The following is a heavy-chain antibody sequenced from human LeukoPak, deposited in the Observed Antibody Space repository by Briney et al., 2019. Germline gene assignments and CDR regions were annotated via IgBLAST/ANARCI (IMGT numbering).Heavy chain of an antibody. CDR1: GGPISSYY. J-gene: IGHJ4*02. V-gene: IGHV4-59*01. D-gene: IGHD5-24*01. CDR2: IYYSGST. Sequence: SETLSLTCTVSGGPISSYYWSWIRQPPGKGLEWIGYIYYSGSTNYNPSLKSRVTISVGTSKNQFSLKLSSVTAADTAVYYCARAGRDGSKGYWGQGTLVTVSS. CDR3: ARAGRDGSKGY.